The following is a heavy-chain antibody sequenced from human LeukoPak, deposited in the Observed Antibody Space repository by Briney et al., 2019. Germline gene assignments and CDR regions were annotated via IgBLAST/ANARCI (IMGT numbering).Heavy chain of an antibody. J-gene: IGHJ4*02. CDR2: ISSGGRST. D-gene: IGHD4-11*01. CDR1: GFTFSRFA. CDR3: AKDYYYSNSLFDY. Sequence: PGRSLRLSCAASGFTFSRFAMHWVRQAPGKGLEWVSGISSGGRSTYYADSVKGRFTISRDNSKNTLYLQMNSLRAEDTAVYYCAKDYYYSNSLFDYWGQGTLVTVSS. V-gene: IGHV3-23*01.